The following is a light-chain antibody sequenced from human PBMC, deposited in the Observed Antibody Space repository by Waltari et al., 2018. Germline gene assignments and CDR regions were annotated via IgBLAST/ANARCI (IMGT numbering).Light chain of an antibody. V-gene: IGKV1-5*03. CDR1: QSISDW. Sequence: DIQMTQSPSTLSASVGDRVTITCRASQSISDWLAWYQQKPGTAPKLLMYKVSKLESGVPSRFSGSGSGTEFTLTISSLQPDDFATYYCQQYDRFSGTFGPGTKVEIK. CDR3: QQYDRFSGT. J-gene: IGKJ1*01. CDR2: KVS.